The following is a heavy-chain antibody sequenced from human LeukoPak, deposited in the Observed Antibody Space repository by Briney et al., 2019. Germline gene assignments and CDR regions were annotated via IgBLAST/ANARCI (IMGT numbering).Heavy chain of an antibody. J-gene: IGHJ4*02. CDR1: GYTFTGYY. V-gene: IGHV1-2*02. D-gene: IGHD1-26*01. Sequence: GASVKVSCKASGYTFTGYYIHWVRQAPGQGLEWMGWINPNSGGTNYAQKFQGRVTMTRDTSISTAYMDLSRLRSDDTAVYYCARGDSGSYYVFDYWGQGTLVTVSS. CDR3: ARGDSGSYYVFDY. CDR2: INPNSGGT.